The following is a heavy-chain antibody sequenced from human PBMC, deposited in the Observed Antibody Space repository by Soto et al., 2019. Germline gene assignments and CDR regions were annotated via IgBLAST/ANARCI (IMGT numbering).Heavy chain of an antibody. V-gene: IGHV4-39*01. Sequence: QLQLQESGPGLVKPSETLSLTCTVSGGSISSSSYYWGWIRQPPGKGLEWIGSIYYSGSTYYNPSLKSRVTISVATSKNQSSLKLSSVTAADTAVYYCARQPYCSSTSCYPSSNWFDPWGQGTLVTVSS. D-gene: IGHD2-2*01. CDR1: GGSISSSSYY. CDR3: ARQPYCSSTSCYPSSNWFDP. CDR2: IYYSGST. J-gene: IGHJ5*02.